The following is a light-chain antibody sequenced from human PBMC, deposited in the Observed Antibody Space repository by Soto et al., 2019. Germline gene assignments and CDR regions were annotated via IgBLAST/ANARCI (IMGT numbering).Light chain of an antibody. CDR2: DAS. CDR1: QSINNW. J-gene: IGKJ2*01. Sequence: DIQLTQSPSTLSAFVGDRVTITCRASQSINNWLAWYQQKPGEAPKLLIYDASSFESGVPPRFSGSGSGTEFTLTISSLQPDDFATYYGQQYSSAYTFGQGTKLEIK. CDR3: QQYSSAYT. V-gene: IGKV1-5*01.